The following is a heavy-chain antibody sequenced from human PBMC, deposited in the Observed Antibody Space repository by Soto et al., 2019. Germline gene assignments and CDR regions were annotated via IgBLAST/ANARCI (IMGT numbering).Heavy chain of an antibody. D-gene: IGHD1-26*01. V-gene: IGHV4-61*01. CDR2: IDYSGST. Sequence: PSETLSLTCSVSAGSVSGSSHYWNWIRQTPGKGLEWIGYIDYSGSTNYNPSLKSRVTISVDTSKNQFSLKLSSGTAADTAIYYCARDGGGYYSFDYWGQGTPVTVSS. J-gene: IGHJ4*02. CDR3: ARDGGGYYSFDY. CDR1: AGSVSGSSHY.